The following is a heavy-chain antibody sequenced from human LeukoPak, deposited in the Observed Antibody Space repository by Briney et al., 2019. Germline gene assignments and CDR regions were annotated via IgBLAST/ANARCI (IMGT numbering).Heavy chain of an antibody. D-gene: IGHD6-13*01. J-gene: IGHJ4*02. CDR2: ISYSGST. Sequence: PSETLSLTCTVSGGSVSSGSYYWSWIRQPPGKGLEWIGYISYSGSTNYNPSLKSRVTISVDKSKSQFSLKLTSVTAADTAVYYCAREILYSSSWFLFDYWGQGTLVSVSS. V-gene: IGHV4-61*01. CDR1: GGSVSSGSYY. CDR3: AREILYSSSWFLFDY.